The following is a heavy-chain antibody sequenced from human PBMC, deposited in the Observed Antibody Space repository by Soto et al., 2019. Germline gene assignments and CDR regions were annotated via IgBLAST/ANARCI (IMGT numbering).Heavy chain of an antibody. J-gene: IGHJ5*02. CDR1: GYTFTSYA. CDR3: ARGGTHSSWYTGDWFDP. Sequence: ASVKVSCKASGYTFTSYAMXWVRQAPGQRLEWMGWINAGNGNTKYSQKFQGRVTITRDTSASTAYMELSSLRSEDTAVYYCARGGTHSSWYTGDWFDPWGQGTLVTVSS. CDR2: INAGNGNT. D-gene: IGHD6-13*01. V-gene: IGHV1-3*01.